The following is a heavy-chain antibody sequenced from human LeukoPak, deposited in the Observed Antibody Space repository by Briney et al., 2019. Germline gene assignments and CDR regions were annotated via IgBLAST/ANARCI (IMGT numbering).Heavy chain of an antibody. V-gene: IGHV5-51*01. CDR1: GSSFTSYW. Sequence: GESLKIFCKGSGSSFTSYWIGWVRQMPGKGLEWMGIIYPGDSDTRYSPSFQGQVTISADKSISTAYLQWSSLKASDTAMYYCARHSSSWYPWFDPWGQGTLVTVSS. CDR3: ARHSSSWYPWFDP. D-gene: IGHD6-13*01. J-gene: IGHJ5*02. CDR2: IYPGDSDT.